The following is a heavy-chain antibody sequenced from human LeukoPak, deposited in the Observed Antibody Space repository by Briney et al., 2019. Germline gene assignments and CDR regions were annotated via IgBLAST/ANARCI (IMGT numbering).Heavy chain of an antibody. CDR3: ARTAGYCSGGSCYSFYMDV. J-gene: IGHJ6*03. CDR2: INPNSGGT. D-gene: IGHD2-15*01. Sequence: GSSVKVSCKSSGYTFTGYYMHWVRQAPGQGLEWMGWINPNSGGTNYAQKFQGRVTMTRDTSISTAYMELSRLRSDDTAVYYCARTAGYCSGGSCYSFYMDVWGKGTTVTVSS. V-gene: IGHV1-2*02. CDR1: GYTFTGYY.